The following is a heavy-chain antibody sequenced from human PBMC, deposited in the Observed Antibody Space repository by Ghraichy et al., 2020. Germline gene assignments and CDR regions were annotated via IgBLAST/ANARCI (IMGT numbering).Heavy chain of an antibody. V-gene: IGHV4-34*01. J-gene: IGHJ4*02. CDR3: ARGPRYSSGYYYYGKPFDY. Sequence: SETLSLTCAVYGGSFSGYYWSWIRQPPGKGLEWIGEINHSGSTNYNPSLKSRVTISVDTSKNQFSLKLSSVTAADTAVYYCARGPRYSSGYYYYGKPFDYWGQGTLVTVSS. D-gene: IGHD3-22*01. CDR1: GGSFSGYY. CDR2: INHSGST.